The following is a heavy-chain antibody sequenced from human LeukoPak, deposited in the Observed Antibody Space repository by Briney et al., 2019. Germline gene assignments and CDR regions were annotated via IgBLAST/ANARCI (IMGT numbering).Heavy chain of an antibody. J-gene: IGHJ3*02. CDR2: ISSSSSYI. Sequence: KPGGSLRLSCAASGFTFSSYSMNWVRQAPGKGLEWVSSISSSSSYIYYADSVKGRFTISRDNAKNSLYLQMNSLRAEDTAVYYCARGHGSSDGFDIWGQGTMVTVSS. V-gene: IGHV3-21*01. CDR3: ARGHGSSDGFDI. CDR1: GFTFSSYS. D-gene: IGHD1-26*01.